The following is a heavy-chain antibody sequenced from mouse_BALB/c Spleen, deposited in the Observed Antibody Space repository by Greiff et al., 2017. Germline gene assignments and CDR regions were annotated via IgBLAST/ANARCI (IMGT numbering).Heavy chain of an antibody. CDR3: ARTYGSSYPYAMDY. D-gene: IGHD1-1*01. Sequence: VQLQQSGPSLVKPSQTLSLTCSVTGDSITSGYWNWIRKFPGNKLEYMGYISYSGSTYYNPSLKSRISTTRDTSKNQYYLQLNSVTTEDTATYYCARTYGSSYPYAMDYWGQGTSVTVSS. CDR1: GDSITSGY. J-gene: IGHJ4*01. CDR2: ISYSGST. V-gene: IGHV3-8*02.